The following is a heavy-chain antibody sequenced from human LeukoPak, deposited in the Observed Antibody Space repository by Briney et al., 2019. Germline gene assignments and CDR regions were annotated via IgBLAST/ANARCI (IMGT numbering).Heavy chain of an antibody. CDR3: AKGSYYDSSGSFYFDY. CDR2: ISGSGDNT. Sequence: GGSLRLSCAASGFTFGSYAMRWVRQAPGKGLEWVSGISGSGDNTYYADSVKGRFTISRDNSKNTLYVQVNSLGTEDTAAYYCAKGSYYDSSGSFYFDYWGQGTLVTVSS. CDR1: GFTFGSYA. J-gene: IGHJ4*02. D-gene: IGHD3-22*01. V-gene: IGHV3-23*01.